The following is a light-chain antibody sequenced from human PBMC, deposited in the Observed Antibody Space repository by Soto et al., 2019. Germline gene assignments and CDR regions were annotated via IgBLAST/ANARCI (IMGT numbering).Light chain of an antibody. V-gene: IGKV3-20*01. CDR1: QSLSSTD. CDR3: QHFGGSLWT. Sequence: EIVLTQSPGTLSLSLGERATLSCRASQSLSSTDLAWYQQKPGQSPRLLIHGAFTRATDIPDRFSGSGSGTDFTLTISRLEPEDFAVYYCQHFGGSLWTFGQGTKVEIK. J-gene: IGKJ1*01. CDR2: GAF.